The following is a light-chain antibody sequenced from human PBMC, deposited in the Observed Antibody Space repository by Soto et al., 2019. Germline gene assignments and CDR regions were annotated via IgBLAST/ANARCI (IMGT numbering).Light chain of an antibody. CDR3: QQRRDWPWT. CDR1: QSVSRY. J-gene: IGKJ1*01. CDR2: DAS. V-gene: IGKV3-11*01. Sequence: EIVLTQSPATLSLSPGDRATLSCRASQSVSRYLGWYQQKPGQPPRLLIFDASNRATGIPARFSGSGSGTGVTLTIGGLEPEDVAVYYCQQRRDWPWTFGQGTTVEIK.